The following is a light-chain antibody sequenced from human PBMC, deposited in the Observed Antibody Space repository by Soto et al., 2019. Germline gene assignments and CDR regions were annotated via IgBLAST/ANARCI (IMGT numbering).Light chain of an antibody. CDR2: DAS. Sequence: DIQMTQSPSSLSASVGDRVTITCRASQSISSYLNWYQQRPGKAPKLLIYDASRLQSGVPSRFSGSGSGTDFTLTIRSLQPEDSATYYCQQIYSVPWTFGPGTTVEIK. J-gene: IGKJ1*01. V-gene: IGKV1-39*01. CDR1: QSISSY. CDR3: QQIYSVPWT.